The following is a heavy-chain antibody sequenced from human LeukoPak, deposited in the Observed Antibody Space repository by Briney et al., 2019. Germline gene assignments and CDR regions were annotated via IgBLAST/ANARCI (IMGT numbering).Heavy chain of an antibody. D-gene: IGHD6-19*01. V-gene: IGHV3-21*01. CDR3: ARPRAVAGGGYDY. Sequence: GGSLRLPCAASGFTFSSYSMNWVRQAPGKGLEWVSSISSSSSYIYYADSVEGRFSISRDNAKNSLYLQMNSLRAEDTAVYYCARPRAVAGGGYDYWGQGTLVTVSS. CDR1: GFTFSSYS. J-gene: IGHJ4*02. CDR2: ISSSSSYI.